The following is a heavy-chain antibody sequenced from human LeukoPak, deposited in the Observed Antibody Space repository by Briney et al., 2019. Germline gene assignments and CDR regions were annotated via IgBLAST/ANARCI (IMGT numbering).Heavy chain of an antibody. CDR2: IYYSGST. D-gene: IGHD4-23*01. CDR3: ARGGGNGGGWVGHYYYMDV. Sequence: SETLSLTCTVSGGSISSSSYYWGWIRQPPGKGLEWIGSIYYSGSTYYNPSLKSRVTISVDTPKNQLSLKLTSVTAADTAVYYCARGGGNGGGWVGHYYYMDVWGKGTTVTVPS. CDR1: GGSISSSSYY. J-gene: IGHJ6*03. V-gene: IGHV4-39*07.